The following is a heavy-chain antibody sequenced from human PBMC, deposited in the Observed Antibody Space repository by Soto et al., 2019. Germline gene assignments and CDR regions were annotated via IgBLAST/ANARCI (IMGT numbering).Heavy chain of an antibody. CDR2: INTDGSGT. CDR1: GFTFSSYW. CDR3: ARYHGDFLDY. J-gene: IGHJ4*01. D-gene: IGHD4-17*01. Sequence: EVQLVESGGDLVQPGGSLRLSCAASGFTFSSYWMHWVRQAPGKGLVWVSRINTDGSGTMYADSVKGRFTISRDNAKNTLYLQVSSMRAVDTAVYFCARYHGDFLDYWGHGTLVTVSS. V-gene: IGHV3-74*03.